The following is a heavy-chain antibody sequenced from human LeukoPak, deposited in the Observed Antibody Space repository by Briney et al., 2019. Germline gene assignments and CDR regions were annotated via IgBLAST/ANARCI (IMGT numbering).Heavy chain of an antibody. D-gene: IGHD3-22*01. J-gene: IGHJ3*02. CDR1: GFSLSTSGVG. CDR3: AQMPRDYYDSSGSGAFDI. V-gene: IGHV2-5*01. Sequence: SGPTLVNPTQTLTLTCTFSGFSLSTSGVGVGWIRQPPGKALEWLGIIYWNDDKRYSPSLKSRLTITKDTSKNQVVLTMTNMDPVDTATYYCAQMPRDYYDSSGSGAFDIWGQGTMVTVSS. CDR2: IYWNDDK.